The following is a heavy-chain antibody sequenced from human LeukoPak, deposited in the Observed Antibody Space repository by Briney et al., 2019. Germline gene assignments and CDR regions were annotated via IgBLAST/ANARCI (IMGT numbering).Heavy chain of an antibody. CDR1: GFTFSSYS. CDR2: ISSSSSYI. J-gene: IGHJ4*02. CDR3: ARSRRGRFLEWLSSYYFDY. Sequence: GGSLRLSCAASGFTFSSYSMNWVRQAPGKGLEWVSSISSSSSYIYYADSVKGRFTISRDNAKNSLYLQMNSLRAEDTAVYYCARSRRGRFLEWLSSYYFDYWGQGTLVTVSS. D-gene: IGHD3-3*01. V-gene: IGHV3-21*01.